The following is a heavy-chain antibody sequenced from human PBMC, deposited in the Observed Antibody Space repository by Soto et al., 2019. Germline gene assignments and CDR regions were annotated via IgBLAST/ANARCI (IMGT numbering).Heavy chain of an antibody. V-gene: IGHV3-33*01. CDR2: IWYDGSNK. Sequence: SLRLSCAASGFTFSSYGMHWVRQAPGKGLEWVAVIWYDGSNKYYADSVKGRFTISRDNSKNTLYLQMNSLRAEDTAVYYCARVPTLYDSGWFDYWGQGTLVTVSS. CDR3: ARVPTLYDSGWFDY. CDR1: GFTFSSYG. D-gene: IGHD6-19*01. J-gene: IGHJ4*02.